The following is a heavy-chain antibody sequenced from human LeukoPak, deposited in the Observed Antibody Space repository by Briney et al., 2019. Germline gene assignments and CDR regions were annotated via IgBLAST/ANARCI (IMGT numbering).Heavy chain of an antibody. D-gene: IGHD3-22*01. V-gene: IGHV3-53*01. CDR2: IYSGGST. Sequence: GGSLRLSCAASGFTVSSNYMSWVRQAPGKGLEWVSVIYSGGSTYYADSVKGRFTISRDNSKNTLYLQMDSLRAEDTAVYYCARGYYDSSGYHETSFDYGGQGTLVTVSS. CDR1: GFTVSSNY. CDR3: ARGYYDSSGYHETSFDY. J-gene: IGHJ4*02.